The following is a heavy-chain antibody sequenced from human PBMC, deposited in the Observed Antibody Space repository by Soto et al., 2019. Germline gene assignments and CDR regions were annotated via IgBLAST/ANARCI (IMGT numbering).Heavy chain of an antibody. V-gene: IGHV3-73*01. CDR2: IRSKGNNYAT. J-gene: IGHJ6*03. D-gene: IGHD3-3*01. CDR3: SRQASDFWSGKPLYYMDV. Sequence: EVQLVESGGGLVQPGGSLKLSCAASGFTFSGSAMHWVRQASGKGLEWVGRIRSKGNNYATAYGASLKGGFTISRDDSKNTAYLQMNSLNTEDTAVYYCSRQASDFWSGKPLYYMDVWGKGTTVTVSS. CDR1: GFTFSGSA.